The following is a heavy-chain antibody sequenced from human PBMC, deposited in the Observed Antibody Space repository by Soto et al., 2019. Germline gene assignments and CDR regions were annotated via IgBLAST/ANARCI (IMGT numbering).Heavy chain of an antibody. D-gene: IGHD1-26*01. J-gene: IGHJ3*01. Sequence: QVQLVQSGAEVKKPGASVRVSCKTSGYTFINYGITWVEKAPGQGLEWMGWLSAYNGDTSSSEKLQDRFTMTTDTSTNTVYMDLRSLTSDDTAVYYCARWSAIVGGAEALDVWGQGTMVIVSS. CDR3: ARWSAIVGGAEALDV. V-gene: IGHV1-18*01. CDR1: GYTFINYG. CDR2: LSAYNGDT.